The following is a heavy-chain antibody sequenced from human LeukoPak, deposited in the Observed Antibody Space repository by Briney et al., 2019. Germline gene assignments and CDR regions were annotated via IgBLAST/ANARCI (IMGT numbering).Heavy chain of an antibody. CDR2: ISAYNGNT. Sequence: ASVKVSCKASGYTFTSYGISWVRQAPGQGLEWMGWISAYNGNTNYAQKLQGRVTMTTDTSTSTAYMELRSLRSDDTAVYYCARDWSRPLRYFDWEWYYGMDVWGQGTTVTVSS. CDR3: ARDWSRPLRYFDWEWYYGMDV. V-gene: IGHV1-18*01. D-gene: IGHD3-9*01. CDR1: GYTFTSYG. J-gene: IGHJ6*02.